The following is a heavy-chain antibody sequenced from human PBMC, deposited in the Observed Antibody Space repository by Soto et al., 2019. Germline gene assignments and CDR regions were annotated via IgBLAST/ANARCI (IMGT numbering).Heavy chain of an antibody. CDR1: GFTFSNYW. CDR2: INSDGSVS. V-gene: IGHV3-74*02. Sequence: EVQLVESGGGLVQPGVSLRLSCAASGFTFSNYWMYWVRQAPGKGLEWVSRINSDGSVSSYADSVKGRLTISRDNVKNTLYLQMDSLRAEDTAVYYCARGDCVGGTCYSLAGSFYYYMDVWGKGTTVTVFS. J-gene: IGHJ6*03. D-gene: IGHD2-15*01. CDR3: ARGDCVGGTCYSLAGSFYYYMDV.